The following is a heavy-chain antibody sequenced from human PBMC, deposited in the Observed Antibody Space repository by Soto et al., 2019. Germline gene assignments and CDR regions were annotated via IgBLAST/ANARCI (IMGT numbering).Heavy chain of an antibody. V-gene: IGHV4-59*12. CDR2: IYYSGST. CDR3: ARAMTTVTTIDY. Sequence: SETLSLTCTVSGGSISSYYWSWIRQPPGKGLEWIGCIYYSGSTNYNPSLKSRVTISVDTSKNQFSLKLSSVTAADTAVYYCARAMTTVTTIDYWGQGTLVTVSS. D-gene: IGHD4-17*01. CDR1: GGSISSYY. J-gene: IGHJ4*02.